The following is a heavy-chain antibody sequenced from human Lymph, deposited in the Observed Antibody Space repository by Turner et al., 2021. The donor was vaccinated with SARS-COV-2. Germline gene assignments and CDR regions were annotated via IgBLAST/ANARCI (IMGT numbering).Heavy chain of an antibody. CDR2: ISYDGSNK. V-gene: IGHV3-30-3*01. D-gene: IGHD3-10*01. Sequence: QVQLVESGGGVVQPGRYLRLPCAASGFTFNNYPMHWVRQAPGKGLEWVAVISYDGSNKYYADSVKGRFTISRDNSKNTLYLQMNSLRAEDTAVYYCARDSSGSGTLDYWGQGTLVTVSS. CDR1: GFTFNNYP. J-gene: IGHJ4*02. CDR3: ARDSSGSGTLDY.